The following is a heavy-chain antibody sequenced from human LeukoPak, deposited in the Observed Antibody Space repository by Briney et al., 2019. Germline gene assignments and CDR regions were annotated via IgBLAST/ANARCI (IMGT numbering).Heavy chain of an antibody. Sequence: GGSLRLSCAASGFTFSSYGMHWVRQAPGKGLEWVAFIRYDGSDKYYADSVKGRFTISRDNSKNTLYLQMNSLRAEDTAVYYCARLEQQLAIIDYWGQGTLVTVSS. J-gene: IGHJ4*02. CDR2: IRYDGSDK. D-gene: IGHD6-13*01. V-gene: IGHV3-30*02. CDR3: ARLEQQLAIIDY. CDR1: GFTFSSYG.